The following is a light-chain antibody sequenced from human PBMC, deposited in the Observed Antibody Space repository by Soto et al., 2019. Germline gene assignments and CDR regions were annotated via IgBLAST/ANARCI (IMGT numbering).Light chain of an antibody. Sequence: DIQMTQSPASLSASIGYRVSISCRASQTVATFLNWYQQKPGKVPQLLIYAASTLQSGVPSRFSGSGSGTDFTLVISSLQREDFGTYYCQQSLSTPYTFGQGTKVDIK. CDR1: QTVATF. CDR3: QQSLSTPYT. CDR2: AAS. V-gene: IGKV1-39*01. J-gene: IGKJ2*01.